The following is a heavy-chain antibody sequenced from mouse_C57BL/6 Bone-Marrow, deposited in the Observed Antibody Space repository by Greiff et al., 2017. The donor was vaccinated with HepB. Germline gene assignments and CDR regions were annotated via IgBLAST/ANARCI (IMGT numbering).Heavy chain of an antibody. D-gene: IGHD4-1*01. V-gene: IGHV1-15*01. CDR3: TSDWDVVLDWYCDV. CDR2: IDPETGGT. J-gene: IGHJ1*03. Sequence: VQLQQSGAELVRPGASVTLSCKASGYTFTDYEMHWVKQTPVHGLEWIGAIDPETGGTAYNQKFKGKAILTADKSSSTAYMELRSLTSEDSAVYYCTSDWDVVLDWYCDVWGTGTTVTVSS. CDR1: GYTFTDYE.